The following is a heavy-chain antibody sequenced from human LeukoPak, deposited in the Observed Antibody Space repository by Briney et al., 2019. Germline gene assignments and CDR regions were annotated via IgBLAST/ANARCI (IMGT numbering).Heavy chain of an antibody. CDR2: IYYSGST. CDR3: ARHSELGILGYYYYGMDV. V-gene: IGHV4-59*08. J-gene: IGHJ6*02. Sequence: PSETLSLTCTVSGGSISSYYWSWIRQPPGKGLEWIGYIYYSGSTNYNPSLKSRVTISVDTSKNQFSLKLSSVTAADTAVYYCARHSELGILGYYYYGMDVWGQGTTVTVSS. D-gene: IGHD7-27*01. CDR1: GGSISSYY.